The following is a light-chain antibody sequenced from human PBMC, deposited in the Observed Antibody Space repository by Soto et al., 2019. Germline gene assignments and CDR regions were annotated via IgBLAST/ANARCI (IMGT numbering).Light chain of an antibody. Sequence: DIQMTQSPSSLSASVGDRVTITCRASQTINNWVAWYQQKPGKAPKVLIYDASTLESGVPSRFSGSGSGTEFTLTIDTLRPDDFATYYCQRYNAFSQTFGQGTKVEI. CDR2: DAS. CDR1: QTINNW. V-gene: IGKV1-5*01. J-gene: IGKJ1*01. CDR3: QRYNAFSQT.